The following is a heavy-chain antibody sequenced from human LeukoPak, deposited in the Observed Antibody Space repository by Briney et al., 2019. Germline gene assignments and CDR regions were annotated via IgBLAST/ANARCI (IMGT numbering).Heavy chain of an antibody. CDR1: GGSISSSSYH. V-gene: IGHV4-39*01. CDR3: ARRSWYHYFDY. D-gene: IGHD6-13*01. J-gene: IGHJ4*02. CDR2: MSYSGST. Sequence: KTSETLSLTCTVSGGSISSSSYHWGWIRQPPGKGLEWIGSMSYSGSTYYNPSLKSRVTISVDTSKNQFSLKLSSVTAADTAVYYCARRSWYHYFDYWGQGTLVTVSS.